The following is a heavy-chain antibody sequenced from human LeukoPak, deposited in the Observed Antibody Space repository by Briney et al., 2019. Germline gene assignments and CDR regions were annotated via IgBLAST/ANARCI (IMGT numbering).Heavy chain of an antibody. J-gene: IGHJ4*02. CDR3: ARHLRYGSGGYFDY. V-gene: IGHV3-66*04. CDR1: GFTVSSNS. Sequence: GGSLRLSCAASGFTVSSNSMSWVRQAPGKGLEWISVIYSGGSTKYADSVKGRFTISRDKSKNTLNLQMNSLRAEDTAVYYCARHLRYGSGGYFDYWGQGTLVTVSS. CDR2: IYSGGST. D-gene: IGHD3-10*01.